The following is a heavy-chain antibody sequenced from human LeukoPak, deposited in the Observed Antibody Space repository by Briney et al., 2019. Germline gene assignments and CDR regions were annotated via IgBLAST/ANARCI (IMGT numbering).Heavy chain of an antibody. CDR1: GGSISSGGYS. J-gene: IGHJ4*02. CDR3: ARWGHIIAAADPGDY. Sequence: SETLSLTCAVSGGSISSGGYSWSWIRQPPGKGLEWIGSIYYSGSTYYNPSLKSRVTISVDTSKNQFSLKLSSVTAADTAVYYCARWGHIIAAADPGDYWGQGTLVTVSS. CDR2: IYYSGST. D-gene: IGHD6-13*01. V-gene: IGHV4-30-2*03.